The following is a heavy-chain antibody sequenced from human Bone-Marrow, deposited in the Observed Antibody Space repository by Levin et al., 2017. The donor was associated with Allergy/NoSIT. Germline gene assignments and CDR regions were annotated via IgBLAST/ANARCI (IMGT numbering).Heavy chain of an antibody. CDR2: IDWDDDK. D-gene: IGHD2-8*01. J-gene: IGHJ6*02. CDR3: ARMRFYRYGHRVYRLDYDGMDV. V-gene: IGHV2-70*11. Sequence: GSGPTLVKPTQTLTLTCTFSGFSLTTTGMSVNWIRPPPGKALEWLARIDWDDDKYYSTSLTTRLTISKDTSKNQVVLTMTNLDPVDTATYYCARMRFYRYGHRVYRLDYDGMDVWGQGTTVTVSS. CDR1: GFSLTTTGMS.